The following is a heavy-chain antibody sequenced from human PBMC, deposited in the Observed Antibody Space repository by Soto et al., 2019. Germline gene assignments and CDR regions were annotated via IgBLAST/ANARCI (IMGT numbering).Heavy chain of an antibody. CDR3: AGITMVRGVMDY. D-gene: IGHD3-10*01. J-gene: IGHJ4*02. CDR1: GGSISSSSYY. Sequence: SETLSLTCTVSGGSISSSSYYWGWIRQPPGKGLEWIGSIYYSGSTYYNPSLKSRVTISVDTSKNQFSLKLSSVTAADTAVYYCAGITMVRGVMDYWGQGTLVTV. CDR2: IYYSGST. V-gene: IGHV4-39*01.